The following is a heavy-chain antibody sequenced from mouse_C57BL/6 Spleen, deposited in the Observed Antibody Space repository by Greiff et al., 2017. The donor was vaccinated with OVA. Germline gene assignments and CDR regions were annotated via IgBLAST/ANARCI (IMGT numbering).Heavy chain of an antibody. D-gene: IGHD2-5*01. V-gene: IGHV1-26*01. Sequence: EVQLQQSGPELVKPGASVKISCKASGYTFTDYYMNWVKQSHGKSLEWIGDINPNNGGTSYNQKFKGKATLTVDKSSSTAYMELRSLTSEDSAVYYCARRGAYYSNPFAYWGQGTLVTVSA. CDR2: INPNNGGT. CDR3: ARRGAYYSNPFAY. J-gene: IGHJ3*01. CDR1: GYTFTDYY.